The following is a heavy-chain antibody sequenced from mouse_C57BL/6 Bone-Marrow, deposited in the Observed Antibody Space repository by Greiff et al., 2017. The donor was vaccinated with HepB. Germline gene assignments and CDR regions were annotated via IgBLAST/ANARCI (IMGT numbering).Heavy chain of an antibody. CDR3: ARQGLLRRYFDV. Sequence: DVKLVESGGGLVKPGGSLKLSCAASGFTFSSYTMSWVRQTPEKRLEWVATISGGGGNTYYPDSVKGRFTISRDNAKNTLYLQMSSLRSEDTALYYCARQGLLRRYFDVWGTGTTVTVSS. D-gene: IGHD1-1*01. CDR2: ISGGGGNT. V-gene: IGHV5-9*01. CDR1: GFTFSSYT. J-gene: IGHJ1*03.